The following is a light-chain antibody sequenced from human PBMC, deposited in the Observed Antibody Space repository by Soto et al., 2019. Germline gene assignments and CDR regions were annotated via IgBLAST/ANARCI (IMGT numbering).Light chain of an antibody. CDR3: SSYYSSSITYV. V-gene: IGLV2-14*01. Sequence: QSALTQPASVSGSPGQSITISCTGTSSDVGGYNYVSWYQQHPGKAPKLMIYEVSNRPSGVSNRFSGSKSGNTASLTISGLQADDEADYYCSSYYSSSITYVFGTGTKLTVL. J-gene: IGLJ1*01. CDR1: SSDVGGYNY. CDR2: EVS.